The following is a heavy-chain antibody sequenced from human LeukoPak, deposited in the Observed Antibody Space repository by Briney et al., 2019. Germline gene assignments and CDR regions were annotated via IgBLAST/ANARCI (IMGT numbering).Heavy chain of an antibody. J-gene: IGHJ4*02. CDR1: GFTFSSYS. CDR3: ARDRGYFDN. V-gene: IGHV3-21*01. CDR2: ITSSSNYI. Sequence: GGSLRLSCAASGFTFSSYSMNWVRQAPGKGLEWLSSITSSSNYIYYADSVRGRFTISRDNVQNSLYLQMNSLRAEDTAMYYCARDRGYFDNWGQGTLVTVSS.